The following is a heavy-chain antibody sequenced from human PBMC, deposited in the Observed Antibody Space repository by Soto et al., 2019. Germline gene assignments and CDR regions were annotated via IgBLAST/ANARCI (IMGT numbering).Heavy chain of an antibody. J-gene: IGHJ4*02. V-gene: IGHV3-74*01. D-gene: IGHD6-19*01. CDR3: ARAQAVAGTGWYY. Sequence: EVQLVESGGNLVQPGGSLRLSCAASGFNFSSYWMHWVRQAPGKGLVWVSRISVDGSSTSYADSVKGRFTISRDNAKNTVYLQMNSLRAEDTAVYFCARAQAVAGTGWYYWGQGTLVTVSS. CDR1: GFNFSSYW. CDR2: ISVDGSST.